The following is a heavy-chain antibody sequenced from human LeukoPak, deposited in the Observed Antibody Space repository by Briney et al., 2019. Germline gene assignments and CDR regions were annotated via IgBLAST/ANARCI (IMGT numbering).Heavy chain of an antibody. Sequence: AGGSLSLSCAASGFTFSDYYMNWIRQAPGKGLEWVSHMSSSSSYTNYADSVKGRFTISRDNAKNSLYLQMNSLRAEDTAVYYCAGDRGYGRTDYWGQGTLVTVSS. CDR3: AGDRGYGRTDY. V-gene: IGHV3-11*06. CDR1: GFTFSDYY. J-gene: IGHJ4*02. D-gene: IGHD2-2*01. CDR2: MSSSSSYT.